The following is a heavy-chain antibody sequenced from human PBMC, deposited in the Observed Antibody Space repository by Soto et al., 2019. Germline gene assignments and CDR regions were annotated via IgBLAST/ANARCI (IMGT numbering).Heavy chain of an antibody. J-gene: IGHJ5*02. CDR3: ARGGPSRQSKNWFDP. CDR2: ISYDGSNK. Sequence: SLRLSCAASGFTFSSYGMHWVRQAPGKGLEWVAVISYDGSNKYYADSVKGRFTISRDNSKNTLYLQMNSLRAEDTAVYYCARGGPSRQSKNWFDPWGQGTLVTVSS. V-gene: IGHV3-30*03. D-gene: IGHD3-10*01. CDR1: GFTFSSYG.